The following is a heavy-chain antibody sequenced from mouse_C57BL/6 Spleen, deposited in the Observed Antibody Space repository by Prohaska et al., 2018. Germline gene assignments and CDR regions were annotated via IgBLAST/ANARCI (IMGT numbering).Heavy chain of an antibody. D-gene: IGHD1-1*01. CDR1: GFTFSGFW. Sequence: EVQLLETGGGLVQPGGSRGLSCEGSGFTFSGFWMSWVRQTPGKTLEWIGDINSDGIAINYAPAIKDRFTIFGDNDKSSRYLQMRNVRSEDTATYFCMRYGSSYWYFDVWGTGTTVTVSS. V-gene: IGHV11-2*01. CDR2: INSDGIAI. J-gene: IGHJ1*03. CDR3: MRYGSSYWYFDV.